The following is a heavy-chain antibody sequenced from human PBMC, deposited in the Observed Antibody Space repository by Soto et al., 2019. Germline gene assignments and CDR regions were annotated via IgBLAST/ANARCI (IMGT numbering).Heavy chain of an antibody. CDR2: IIPIFTTT. V-gene: IGHV1-69*12. Sequence: QVQLVQSGAEVKKSGSSVKVSCKASGGTFSNHAINWVRQAPGQGLEWMGRIIPIFTTTNYAQNFQGRVTITADESTITAYMELTSLKHDDTAVYYCAREVAADGTFREDVFDIWGQGTMVTVSS. J-gene: IGHJ3*02. D-gene: IGHD6-13*01. CDR3: AREVAADGTFREDVFDI. CDR1: GGTFSNHA.